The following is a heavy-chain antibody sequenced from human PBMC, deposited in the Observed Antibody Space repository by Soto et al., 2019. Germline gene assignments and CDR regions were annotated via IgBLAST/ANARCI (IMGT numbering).Heavy chain of an antibody. CDR2: IKSRTDGGTI. V-gene: IGHV3-15*07. D-gene: IGHD3-9*01. CDR1: GFTFSNAW. CDR3: TTGDTIFVYGVDV. Sequence: EVQLVESGGGLVKPGGSLRLSCAASGFTFSNAWMNWVRQAPGKGLEWVGRIKSRTDGGTIDYGAPVKGRFTISRDDSENTLYLQMNSLKIEDTAVYYCTTGDTIFVYGVDVWGQGTTVTVSS. J-gene: IGHJ6*02.